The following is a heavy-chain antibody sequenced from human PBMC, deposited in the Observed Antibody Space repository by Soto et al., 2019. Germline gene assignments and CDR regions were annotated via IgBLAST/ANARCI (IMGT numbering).Heavy chain of an antibody. CDR2: ISGSGGST. CDR1: GFTFSSYA. D-gene: IGHD6-13*01. Sequence: GGSLRLSCAASGFTFSSYAMSWVRQAPGKGLEWVSGISGSGGSTDYADFVKGRFTISRDNSKNTLYLQMNSLRAEDTAVYYCAKDAPYSSSWLYWFESWGQGTLVTVSS. J-gene: IGHJ5*01. V-gene: IGHV3-23*01. CDR3: AKDAPYSSSWLYWFES.